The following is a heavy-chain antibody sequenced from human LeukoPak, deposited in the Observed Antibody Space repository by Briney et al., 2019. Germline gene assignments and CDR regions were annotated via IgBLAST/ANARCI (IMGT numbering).Heavy chain of an antibody. CDR1: GFRFNTYW. J-gene: IGHJ4*02. Sequence: PGGSLRLSCAASGFRFNTYWMSWVRQAPGKGLEWVSGVSGSGDSTYYADSVKGRFTISRDNSKNTLYLQMNSLRAEDTAVYYCAKEGWNYGHYFDYWGQGTLVTVSS. D-gene: IGHD1-7*01. V-gene: IGHV3-23*01. CDR3: AKEGWNYGHYFDY. CDR2: VSGSGDST.